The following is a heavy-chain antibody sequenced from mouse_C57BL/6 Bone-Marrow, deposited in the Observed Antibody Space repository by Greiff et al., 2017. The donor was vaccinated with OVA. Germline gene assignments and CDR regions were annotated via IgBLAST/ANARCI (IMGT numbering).Heavy chain of an antibody. J-gene: IGHJ2*01. CDR2: INPYNGGT. CDR1: GYTFTDYY. D-gene: IGHD1-1*01. V-gene: IGHV1-19*01. Sequence: EVHLVESGPVLVKPGASVKMSCKASGYTFTDYYMNWVKQSHGKSLEWIGVINPYNGGTSYNQKFKGKATLTVDKSSSTAYMELNSLTSEDSAVYYCAIYGSSGDFDYWGQGTTLTVSS. CDR3: AIYGSSGDFDY.